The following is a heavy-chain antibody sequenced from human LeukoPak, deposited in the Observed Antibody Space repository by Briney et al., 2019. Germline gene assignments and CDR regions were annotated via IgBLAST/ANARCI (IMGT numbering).Heavy chain of an antibody. CDR2: IWYDGSNK. D-gene: IGHD5-12*01. CDR1: GFTFSSYG. J-gene: IGHJ4*02. CDR3: ARDTSGCSGYDSGFDY. Sequence: PGRSLRLSCAASGFTFSSYGMHWVRQAPGKGLEWVAVIWYDGSNKYYADSVKGRFTISRDNSKNTLYLQMNSLRAEDTAVYYCARDTSGCSGYDSGFDYWGQGTLVTVSS. V-gene: IGHV3-33*01.